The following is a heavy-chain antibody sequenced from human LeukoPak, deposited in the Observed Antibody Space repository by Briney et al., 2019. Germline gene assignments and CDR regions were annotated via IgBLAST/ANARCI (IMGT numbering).Heavy chain of an antibody. Sequence: GGSLRLSCAASGFTFSSYGMHWVRQAPGKGLEWVAVIWYDGSNKYYADSVKGRFTISRDNSKNTLYLQMNSLRAEDTAVYYCAKGGTIFGVVAKIKYYYGMDVWGQGTTVTVSS. J-gene: IGHJ6*02. CDR1: GFTFSSYG. CDR2: IWYDGSNK. CDR3: AKGGTIFGVVAKIKYYYGMDV. V-gene: IGHV3-33*06. D-gene: IGHD3-3*01.